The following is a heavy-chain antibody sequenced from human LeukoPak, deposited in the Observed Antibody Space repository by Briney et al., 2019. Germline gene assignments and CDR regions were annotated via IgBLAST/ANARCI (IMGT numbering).Heavy chain of an antibody. CDR3: VSLVVTADLAFDI. J-gene: IGHJ3*02. CDR1: GFTFRNHW. Sequence: GGSLRLSCAASGFTFRNHWMHWVRQAPGKGLVRVSRVDGDGSGASYADFVRGRFTISRDNAKDTLYLQMNSLRAEDTAVYYCVSLVVTADLAFDIWGQGTMVTVSS. V-gene: IGHV3-74*01. D-gene: IGHD2-21*02. CDR2: VDGDGSGA.